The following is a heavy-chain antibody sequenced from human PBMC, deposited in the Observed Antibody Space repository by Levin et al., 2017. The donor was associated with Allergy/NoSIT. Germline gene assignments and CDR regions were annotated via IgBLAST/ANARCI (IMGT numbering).Heavy chain of an antibody. V-gene: IGHV1-2*02. CDR3: ARAPRADYGDSLYYFDY. Sequence: ASVKVSCKASGYTFTGYYMHWVRQAPGQGLEWMGWINSNSGGTNYAQKFQGRVTMTRDTSIGTAYMELSRLRSDATAVYYCARAPRADYGDSLYYFDYWGQGTLVTVSS. CDR2: INSNSGGT. D-gene: IGHD4-17*01. CDR1: GYTFTGYY. J-gene: IGHJ4*02.